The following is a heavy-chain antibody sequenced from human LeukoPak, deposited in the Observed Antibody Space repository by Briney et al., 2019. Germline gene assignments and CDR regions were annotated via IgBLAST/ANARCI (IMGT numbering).Heavy chain of an antibody. Sequence: GESLKISCKGSGYSFTSYWISWVRQMPGKGLEWMGIIYPGDSDARYSPSFQGQVTISADKSISTAYLQWSSLKASDTAMYCCARAPEYYDSGAIFDYWGQGTLVTVSS. D-gene: IGHD3-22*01. J-gene: IGHJ4*02. V-gene: IGHV5-51*01. CDR2: IYPGDSDA. CDR3: ARAPEYYDSGAIFDY. CDR1: GYSFTSYW.